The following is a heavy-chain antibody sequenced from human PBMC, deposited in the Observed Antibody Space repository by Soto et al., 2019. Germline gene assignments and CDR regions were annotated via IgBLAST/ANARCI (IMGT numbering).Heavy chain of an antibody. V-gene: IGHV4-34*01. CDR2: ISHDGGT. CDR3: ARGQLVWYGDLTPYHRDMDV. CDR1: GGSFDDFY. Sequence: SETLSLTCAFYGGSFDDFYWCWVRQSPGKGLEWVGEISHDGGTNYSPSLASRVSISVDTSKNQFSLHLRSVTAADTGLYYCARGQLVWYGDLTPYHRDMDVWGQGTTVTV. D-gene: IGHD3-10*01. J-gene: IGHJ6*02.